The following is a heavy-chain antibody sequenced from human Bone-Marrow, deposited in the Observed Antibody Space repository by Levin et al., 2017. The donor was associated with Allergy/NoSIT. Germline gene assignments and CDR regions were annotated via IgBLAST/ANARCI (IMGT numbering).Heavy chain of an antibody. J-gene: IGHJ4*02. V-gene: IGHV3-9*01. CDR1: GFTFDDYA. D-gene: IGHD5-18*01. Sequence: GGSLRLSCAASGFTFDDYAMHWVRQAPGKGLEWVSGISWNSGSIGYADSVKGRFTISRDNAKNSLYLQMNSLRAEDTALYYCAKVGGGYSYGYEFDYWGQGTLVTVSS. CDR2: ISWNSGSI. CDR3: AKVGGGYSYGYEFDY.